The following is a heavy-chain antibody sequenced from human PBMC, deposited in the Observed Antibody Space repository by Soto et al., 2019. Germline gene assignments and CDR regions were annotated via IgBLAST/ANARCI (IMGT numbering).Heavy chain of an antibody. CDR3: ARAVFSYYASSGYYLAIRHFDY. CDR2: ISAYNGNT. J-gene: IGHJ4*02. Sequence: VSVKRACKGAGYGFTIYGSGWVLHAPGKGLEWMGWISAYNGNTNYAQKLQGRVTMTTDTSTSTAYMELRSLRSDDTAVYYCARAVFSYYASSGYYLAIRHFDYWRQGTLVTVSS. D-gene: IGHD3-22*01. CDR1: GYGFTIYG. V-gene: IGHV1-18*01.